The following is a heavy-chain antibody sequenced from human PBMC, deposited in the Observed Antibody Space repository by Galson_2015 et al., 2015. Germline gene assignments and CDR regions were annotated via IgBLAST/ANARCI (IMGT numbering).Heavy chain of an antibody. CDR3: AKDSRGDYFDY. J-gene: IGHJ4*02. CDR1: GFTFSSYA. V-gene: IGHV3-30-3*01. CDR2: ISYDGSNK. Sequence: SLRLSCAASGFTFSSYAMHWVRQAPGKGLEWVAVISYDGSNKYYADSVKGRFTISRDNSKNTLYLQMNSLRAEDTAVYYCAKDSRGDYFDYWGQGTLVTVSS. D-gene: IGHD6-13*01.